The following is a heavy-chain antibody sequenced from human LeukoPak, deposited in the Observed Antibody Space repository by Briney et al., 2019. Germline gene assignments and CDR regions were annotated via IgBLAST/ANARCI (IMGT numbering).Heavy chain of an antibody. D-gene: IGHD6-19*01. J-gene: IGHJ4*02. Sequence: PSETLSLTCAVSGGSISSYNWRSWVRQPPGKGLEWIGEVYHTGSTNYNPSLQRRVTISVDTSKNEFSLKLTSVTAADTAVYYCARKAVTGTYFDYWGQGTLVTVSS. CDR3: ARKAVTGTYFDY. V-gene: IGHV4-4*02. CDR2: VYHTGST. CDR1: GGSISSYNW.